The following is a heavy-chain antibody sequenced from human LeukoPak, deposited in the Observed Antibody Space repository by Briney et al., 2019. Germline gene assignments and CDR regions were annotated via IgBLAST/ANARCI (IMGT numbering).Heavy chain of an antibody. Sequence: PGGSLRLSCTASGFTFSSAWMNWVRQAPGKGLEWVGRIKSKTDGGTTDYAAPVKGRYTISRDDSKTTLYLQMNSLKTEDTAAYYCNGRYSGYDRTFDYWGQGTLVTVSA. D-gene: IGHD5-12*01. CDR3: NGRYSGYDRTFDY. J-gene: IGHJ4*02. V-gene: IGHV3-15*01. CDR1: GFTFSSAW. CDR2: IKSKTDGGTT.